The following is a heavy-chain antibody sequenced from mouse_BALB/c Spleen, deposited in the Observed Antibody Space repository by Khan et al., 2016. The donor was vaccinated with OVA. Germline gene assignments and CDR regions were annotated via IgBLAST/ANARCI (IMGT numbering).Heavy chain of an antibody. D-gene: IGHD1-1*01. J-gene: IGHJ3*01. V-gene: IGHV1-77*01. CDR1: GYSFTDYI. CDR2: IYPGSGSI. CDR3: ARRYYGSSYPGFVY. Sequence: QVQLQQPGPELVKPGASVKMSCKASGYSFTDYIISWVKRRTGQGLQWIGEIYPGSGSIYSNEKFKGKATLTADKSSNTAYMQLSSLTSEDSAVYFCARRYYGSSYPGFVYWGQGTLVTVSA.